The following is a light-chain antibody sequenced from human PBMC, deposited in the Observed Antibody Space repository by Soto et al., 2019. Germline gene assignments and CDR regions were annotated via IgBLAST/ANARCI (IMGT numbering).Light chain of an antibody. Sequence: QSVLTQPASVSGSPGQSITISCTGTSSDVGSYNLVSWYQQHPGKAPKVMIYEVSKRPSGVSNRCSGSKSGNTASLTISGLQAEDEADYYCCSYGGSYVFGPGTKVTV. CDR2: EVS. J-gene: IGLJ1*01. V-gene: IGLV2-23*02. CDR3: CSYGGSYV. CDR1: SSDVGSYNL.